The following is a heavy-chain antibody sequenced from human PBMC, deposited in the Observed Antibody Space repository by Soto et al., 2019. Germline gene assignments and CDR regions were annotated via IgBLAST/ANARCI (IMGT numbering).Heavy chain of an antibody. J-gene: IGHJ4*02. Sequence: SETLSLTCTVSGGSISSDGFYWSWIRQPPGKGLEWIAYSYYSGSTYYNPSLKSRVTTSLDASKNQFSLKLSSVTAADAAVYYCARADTSMGKPDNWGLEALVTVSS. CDR2: SYYSGST. D-gene: IGHD5-18*01. V-gene: IGHV4-30-4*01. CDR1: GGSISSDGFY. CDR3: ARADTSMGKPDN.